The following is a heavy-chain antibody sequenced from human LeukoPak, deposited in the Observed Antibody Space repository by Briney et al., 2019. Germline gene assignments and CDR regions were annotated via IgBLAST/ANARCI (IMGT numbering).Heavy chain of an antibody. J-gene: IGHJ4*02. Sequence: GASVKVSCKASGYTFTNYAMSWVRQAPGQGLEWMGWINTDTGNPTYAQGFTGRFVSSLDTSVSTAYLQIGSLKADDTAVYYCARGRYCSGGSCYGDYWGQGSLVTVSS. D-gene: IGHD2-15*01. V-gene: IGHV7-4-1*01. CDR1: GYTFTNYA. CDR2: INTDTGNP. CDR3: ARGRYCSGGSCYGDY.